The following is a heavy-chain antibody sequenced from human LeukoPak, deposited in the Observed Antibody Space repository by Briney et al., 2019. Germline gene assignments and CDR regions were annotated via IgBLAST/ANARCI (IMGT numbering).Heavy chain of an antibody. CDR2: TYYRSKWYN. Sequence: SQTLSLTCAISGDSVSRDSIAWNWIRQSPSRGLEWLGRTYYRSKWYNDYAVSVKSRITINPDTSKNQFSLQLNSVTPEDTAVYYCARGLGWPYFDYWGQGTLVTVSS. D-gene: IGHD5-24*01. CDR1: GDSVSRDSIA. CDR3: ARGLGWPYFDY. J-gene: IGHJ4*02. V-gene: IGHV6-1*01.